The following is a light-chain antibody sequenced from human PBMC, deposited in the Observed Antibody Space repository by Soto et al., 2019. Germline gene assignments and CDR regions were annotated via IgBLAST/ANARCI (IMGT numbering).Light chain of an antibody. Sequence: QSALTQPASVSGSPGRSITISCTETSSDVGGYNYVSWYQQYPGKAPKLMIYEVSNRTSGVSNRFSGSKSGNTASLTISGLQAEDEADYYCSSYTSSSPVVFGGGTKLTVL. CDR1: SSDVGGYNY. CDR2: EVS. J-gene: IGLJ2*01. V-gene: IGLV2-14*01. CDR3: SSYTSSSPVV.